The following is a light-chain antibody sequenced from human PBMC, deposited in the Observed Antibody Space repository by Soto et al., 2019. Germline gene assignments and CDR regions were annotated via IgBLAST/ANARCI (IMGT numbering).Light chain of an antibody. Sequence: EIVMTQSPATLSVSPGERATLSCRASQSVSSNLAWYQQKPGQAPRLLIYGASTRATGIPARFSGSGSGTEFTLTISSLQTEDFAVYYCQQYNNWPQLTFGRGTKVEIK. CDR1: QSVSSN. CDR2: GAS. CDR3: QQYNNWPQLT. V-gene: IGKV3-15*01. J-gene: IGKJ4*01.